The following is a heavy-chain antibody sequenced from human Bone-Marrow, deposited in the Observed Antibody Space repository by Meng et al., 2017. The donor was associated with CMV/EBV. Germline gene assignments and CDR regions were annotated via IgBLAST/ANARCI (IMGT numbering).Heavy chain of an antibody. Sequence: GESLKISCVASGFTVSSNYMSWVRQAPGKGLEWVSVIYSGGSTYYADSVKGRFTISRDNSKNTLYLQMNSLRAEDTAVYYCASRKRVEYSSSSPLDYWGQGTLVTVSS. D-gene: IGHD6-6*01. CDR3: ASRKRVEYSSSSPLDY. CDR2: IYSGGST. CDR1: GFTVSSNY. J-gene: IGHJ4*02. V-gene: IGHV3-53*01.